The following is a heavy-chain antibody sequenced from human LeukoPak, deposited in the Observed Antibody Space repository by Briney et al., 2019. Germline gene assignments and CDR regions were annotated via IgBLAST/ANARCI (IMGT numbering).Heavy chain of an antibody. CDR1: GFAFTNSW. Sequence: PGGSLRLSCSASGFAFTNSWMHWVRQAPGKGLVWVSRIISDGDITNYANSVKGRFTISRDNAKNTLYLQMDSLRAEDTAVFYCVRGDNAFDYWGQGTLVTVSS. V-gene: IGHV3-74*01. J-gene: IGHJ4*02. D-gene: IGHD1-1*01. CDR2: IISDGDIT. CDR3: VRGDNAFDY.